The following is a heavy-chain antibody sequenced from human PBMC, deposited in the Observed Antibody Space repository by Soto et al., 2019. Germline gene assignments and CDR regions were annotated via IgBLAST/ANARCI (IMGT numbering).Heavy chain of an antibody. J-gene: IGHJ6*03. V-gene: IGHV1-18*04. Sequence: QVELVQSGVEVKKPGASVKVSCKASGYTFTNHGLSWVRQAPGQGLEWMGWISASNGDTNYAHKFLGRVTVTTDTSTSTGYMELTSLKSEDTAVYYCARMVRGSKIDYYYYMDVWGEGTTVIVSS. CDR3: ARMVRGSKIDYYYYMDV. CDR1: GYTFTNHG. D-gene: IGHD3-10*01. CDR2: ISASNGDT.